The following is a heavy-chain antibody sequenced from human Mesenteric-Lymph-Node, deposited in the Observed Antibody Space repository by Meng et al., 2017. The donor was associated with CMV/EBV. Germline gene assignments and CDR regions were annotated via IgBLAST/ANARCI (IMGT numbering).Heavy chain of an antibody. CDR1: GFIFSSYG. CDR2: IRYDGSSK. D-gene: IGHD5-12*01. V-gene: IGHV3-30*02. J-gene: IGHJ4*02. CDR3: AKDRGYSGYDGGHFDY. Sequence: GGSLRLSCAASGFIFSSYGMHWVRQAPGKGLEWVAFIRYDGSSKYYADSVKGRFTISRDNSKNALYLQMNSLRAEDTAVYYCAKDRGYSGYDGGHFDYWGQGTLVTVSS.